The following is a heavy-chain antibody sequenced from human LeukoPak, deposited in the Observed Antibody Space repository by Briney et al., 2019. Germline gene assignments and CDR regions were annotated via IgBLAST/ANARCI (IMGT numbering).Heavy chain of an antibody. J-gene: IGHJ4*02. CDR1: GFTFSSYS. CDR3: AKDPAASYDFWSGYRRGPFDY. CDR2: ISSSSSYI. Sequence: GGSLRLSCAASGFTFSSYSMNWVRQAPGKGLEWVSSISSSSSYIYYADSVKGRFTISRDNSKNTLYLQMNSLRAEDTAVYYCAKDPAASYDFWSGYRRGPFDYWGQGTLVTVSS. V-gene: IGHV3-21*04. D-gene: IGHD3-3*01.